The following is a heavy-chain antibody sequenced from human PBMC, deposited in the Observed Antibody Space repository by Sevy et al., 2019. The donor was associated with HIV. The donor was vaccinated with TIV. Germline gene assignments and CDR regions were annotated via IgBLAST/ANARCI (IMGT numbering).Heavy chain of an antibody. D-gene: IGHD3-22*01. V-gene: IGHV3-23*01. Sequence: GGSLRLSCAASGFTFSSYAMSWVRQAQGKGLEWVSAISGSGGSTYYADSVKGRFTISRDNSKNTLYLQMNSLRAEDTAVYYCAKDQKYYYDSSGSDYWGQGTLVTVSS. CDR2: ISGSGGST. CDR1: GFTFSSYA. J-gene: IGHJ4*02. CDR3: AKDQKYYYDSSGSDY.